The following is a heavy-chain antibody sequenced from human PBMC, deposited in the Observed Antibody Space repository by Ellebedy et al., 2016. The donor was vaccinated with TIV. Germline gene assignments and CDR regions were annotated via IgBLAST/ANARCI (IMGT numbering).Heavy chain of an antibody. CDR2: ISSSGGGT. D-gene: IGHD6-6*01. J-gene: IGHJ4*02. V-gene: IGHV3-23*01. CDR1: GFTFSSYA. Sequence: GESLKISCAASGFTFSSYAMSWVRQAPGKGLEWVSAISSSGGGTYYTESVKGRFTISRDNSKNTLFLQMNSLRAEDTAVYYCATVSGMSSGGVEFWGQGTLVTVSS. CDR3: ATVSGMSSGGVEF.